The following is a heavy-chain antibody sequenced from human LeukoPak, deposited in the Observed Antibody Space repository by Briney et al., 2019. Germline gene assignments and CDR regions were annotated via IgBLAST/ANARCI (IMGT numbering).Heavy chain of an antibody. J-gene: IGHJ4*02. V-gene: IGHV1-69*11. CDR1: GGTFSSYA. CDR2: INPSGGST. Sequence: PGASVKVSCKASGGTFSSYAISWVRQAPGQGLEWMGIINPSGGSTSYAQKFQGRVTITADESTSTAYMELSSLRSEDTAVYYCANLIHSGDYWGQGTLVTVSS. CDR3: ANLIHSGDY. D-gene: IGHD6-25*01.